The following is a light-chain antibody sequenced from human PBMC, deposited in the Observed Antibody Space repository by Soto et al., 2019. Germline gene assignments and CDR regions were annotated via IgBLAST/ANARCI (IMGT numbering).Light chain of an antibody. CDR1: QSISSY. V-gene: IGKV1-39*01. Sequence: DIQMTQSPFSLSASVGDRVTITCRASQSISSYLNWYQQKPGKAPKLLIYAASSLQSGVPSRFSGSGYGTDFTLTISSLQPEDFATYYCQQSYTTPLFGGGTKVEIK. CDR2: AAS. CDR3: QQSYTTPL. J-gene: IGKJ4*01.